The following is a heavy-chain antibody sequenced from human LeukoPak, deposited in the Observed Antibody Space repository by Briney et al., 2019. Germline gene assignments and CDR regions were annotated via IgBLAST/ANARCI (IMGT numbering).Heavy chain of an antibody. CDR1: GLTFSSYA. Sequence: GSLRPSCAGSGLTFSSYAMSWVRQAPGKGLEWVSGISSSGDSTFYADSVKGRFTISRDNSKNTLYLQMNSLRAEDTALYYCAKDQGSSSGWYSRDGFALWGRGTMVTVSS. D-gene: IGHD6-19*01. CDR3: AKDQGSSSGWYSRDGFAL. J-gene: IGHJ3*01. CDR2: ISSSGDST. V-gene: IGHV3-23*01.